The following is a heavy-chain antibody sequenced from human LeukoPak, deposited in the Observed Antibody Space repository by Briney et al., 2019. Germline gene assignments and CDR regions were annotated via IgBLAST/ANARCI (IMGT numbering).Heavy chain of an antibody. V-gene: IGHV3-23*01. CDR3: AKRGITMIVGSYWYFDL. CDR2: ISGSGGST. Sequence: PGGSLRLSCAASGFTFNTYTMSWVRQAPGKGLEWVSAISGSGGSTYYADSVKGRFTISRDNSKNTLYLQMNSLRAEDTAVYYCAKRGITMIVGSYWYFDLWGCGTLVTVSS. D-gene: IGHD3-22*01. J-gene: IGHJ2*01. CDR1: GFTFNTYT.